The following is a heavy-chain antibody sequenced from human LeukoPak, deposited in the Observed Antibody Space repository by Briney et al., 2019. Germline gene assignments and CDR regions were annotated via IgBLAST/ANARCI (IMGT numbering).Heavy chain of an antibody. V-gene: IGHV3-9*01. CDR1: GFTFDDYA. Sequence: GGSLRLSCAASGFTFDDYAMHWVRQAPGKGLEWVSGISWNSGSIGYADSVKGRFTISRDNAKNSLYLQMNNLRAEDTALYYCAKDIYYYGSGRGFDYWGQGTLVTVSS. D-gene: IGHD3-10*01. CDR3: AKDIYYYGSGRGFDY. J-gene: IGHJ4*02. CDR2: ISWNSGSI.